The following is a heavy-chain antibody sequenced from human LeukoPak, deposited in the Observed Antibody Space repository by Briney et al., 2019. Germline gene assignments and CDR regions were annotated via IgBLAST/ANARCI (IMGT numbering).Heavy chain of an antibody. Sequence: SETLSLTCAVYGGSFSGYYWSWIRQPPGEGLEWIGYIYYSGSTNYNPSLKSRVTISVDTSKNQFSLKLSSVTAADTAVYYCARVGMTFRYFDLWGRGTLVTVSS. CDR3: ARVGMTFRYFDL. D-gene: IGHD1-26*01. CDR2: IYYSGST. CDR1: GGSFSGYY. J-gene: IGHJ2*01. V-gene: IGHV4-59*01.